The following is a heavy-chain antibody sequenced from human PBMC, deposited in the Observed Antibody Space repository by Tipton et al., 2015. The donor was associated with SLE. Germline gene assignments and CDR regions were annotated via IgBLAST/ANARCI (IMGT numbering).Heavy chain of an antibody. V-gene: IGHV3-30-3*02. CDR3: AKRSDQYYYMDV. Sequence: SLRLSCAASGFTFSDYALHWVRQAPDKGLQWVAVIWYDGKVQYYADSVKGRFTISRDNSKNTLYLHMNSLRGEDTAVYYCAKRSDQYYYMDVWGKGTTVTVS. CDR1: GFTFSDYA. J-gene: IGHJ6*03. D-gene: IGHD2-2*01. CDR2: IWYDGKVQ.